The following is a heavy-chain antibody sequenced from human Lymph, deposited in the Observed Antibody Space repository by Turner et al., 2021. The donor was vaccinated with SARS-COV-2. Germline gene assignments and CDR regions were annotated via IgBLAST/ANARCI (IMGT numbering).Heavy chain of an antibody. D-gene: IGHD3-3*01. CDR3: ARREWGGSLGHIDY. V-gene: IGHV5-51*01. Sequence: EVQLVQSGAEVKKPGESLKISCRPSGYSFTTYWIGWVRQMPGKGLEWMGINYPGDSETRYSPSFQGQVTISADKSISPAYLQWSSLKASDTAMYYCARREWGGSLGHIDYWGQGTLVTVSS. J-gene: IGHJ4*02. CDR2: NYPGDSET. CDR1: GYSFTTYW.